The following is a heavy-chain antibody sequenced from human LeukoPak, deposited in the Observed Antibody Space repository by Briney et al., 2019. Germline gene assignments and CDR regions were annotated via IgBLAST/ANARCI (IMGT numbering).Heavy chain of an antibody. V-gene: IGHV4-30-4*07. CDR1: GGSISSGGYS. CDR2: IYYSGST. Sequence: PSETLSLTCAVSGGSISSGGYSWSWIRQPPGKGLEWIGYIYYSGSTYYNPSLKSRVTISVDTSKNQFSLKLSSVTAADTAVYYCARGVGTTVTTSVAAVCGRCWFDPWGQGTLVTVSS. D-gene: IGHD4-17*01. CDR3: ARGVGTTVTTSVAAVCGRCWFDP. J-gene: IGHJ5*02.